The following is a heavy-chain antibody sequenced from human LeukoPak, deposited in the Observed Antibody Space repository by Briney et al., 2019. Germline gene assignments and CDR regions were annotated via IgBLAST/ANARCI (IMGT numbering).Heavy chain of an antibody. CDR1: GASISGSGYY. D-gene: IGHD1-1*01. CDR3: ARRMYAYWNVGAFDI. CDR2: IYDSGST. V-gene: IGHV4-39*01. J-gene: IGHJ3*02. Sequence: SETLSFTCTVSGASISGSGYYWGWIRQAPGKGLEWVGNIYDSGSTYYNASLQSRVTISIDTSKNQFSLKLSSVTAADTAVYYCARRMYAYWNVGAFDIWGQGTMVTVSS.